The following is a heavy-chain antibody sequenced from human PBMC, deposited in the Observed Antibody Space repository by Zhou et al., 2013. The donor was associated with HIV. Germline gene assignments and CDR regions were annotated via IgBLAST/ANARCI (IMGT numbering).Heavy chain of an antibody. J-gene: IGHJ5*01. D-gene: IGHD4-4*01. Sequence: QVQLVQSGAEVRKPGSSVKVSCKASGGPFNSNIINWVRQAPGQGLEWMGRITPLLGTTSYAQKFQGRVTITADKSTTTSYMDLSSLRSDDTAVYYCARVTTLHPWWFDSWGQG. V-gene: IGHV1-69*08. CDR1: GGPFNSNI. CDR3: ARVTTLHPWWFDS. CDR2: ITPLLGTT.